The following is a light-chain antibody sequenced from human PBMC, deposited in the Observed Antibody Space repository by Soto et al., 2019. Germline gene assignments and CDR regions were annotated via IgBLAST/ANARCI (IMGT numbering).Light chain of an antibody. CDR2: GNN. CDR1: SSNIGAGYD. V-gene: IGLV1-40*01. CDR3: QSYDRSLNGSV. Sequence: QSVLTQPPSVSGAPGQTVTISCTGTSSNIGAGYDVHWYQQLPGTAPKLLISGNNNRPSGVPDRFSGSKSATSASLAITGLQAEYEADSYCQSYDRSLNGSVFATGTKRTVL. J-gene: IGLJ1*01.